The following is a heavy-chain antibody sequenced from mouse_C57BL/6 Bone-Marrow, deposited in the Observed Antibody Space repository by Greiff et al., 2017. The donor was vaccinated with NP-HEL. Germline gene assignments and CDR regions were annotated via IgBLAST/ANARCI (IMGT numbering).Heavy chain of an antibody. CDR2: ISNGGGST. V-gene: IGHV5-12*01. CDR3: ARDDDYWAYFDY. J-gene: IGHJ2*01. Sequence: EVQGVESGGGLVQPGGSLKLSCAASGFTFSDYYMYWVRQTPEKRLEWVAYISNGGGSTYYPDTVKGRFTISRDNAKNTLYLQMSHLKSEDTAMYYCARDDDYWAYFDYWGQGTTLTVSS. CDR1: GFTFSDYY. D-gene: IGHD2-3*01.